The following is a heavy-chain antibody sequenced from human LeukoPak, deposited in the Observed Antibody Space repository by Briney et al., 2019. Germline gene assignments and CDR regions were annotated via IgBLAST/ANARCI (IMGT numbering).Heavy chain of an antibody. J-gene: IGHJ4*02. V-gene: IGHV3-23*01. D-gene: IGHD6-13*01. CDR1: GFTFSSYA. Sequence: PGGSLRLSCAASGFTFSSYAMSWVRQAPGKGLEWVSAISGSGGSTYYADSVKGRFTISRDNSKNTLYLQMSSLRAEDTAVYYCARDGTAPGLYFDLWGQGTLVTVDS. CDR3: ARDGTAPGLYFDL. CDR2: ISGSGGST.